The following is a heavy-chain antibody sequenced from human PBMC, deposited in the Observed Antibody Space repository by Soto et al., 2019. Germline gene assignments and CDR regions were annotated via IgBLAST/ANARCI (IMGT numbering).Heavy chain of an antibody. CDR2: IYYSGST. CDR1: GGSISSGDYY. CDR3: ARGGSSWTDDYYYYGMDV. D-gene: IGHD6-13*01. J-gene: IGHJ6*02. V-gene: IGHV4-30-4*01. Sequence: SETLSLTCTVSGGSISSGDYYWSWIRQPPGKGLEWIGYIYYSGSTYYNPSLKSRVTISVDTSKNQFSLKLSSVTAADTAVYYCARGGSSWTDDYYYYGMDVWGQGTTVTVSS.